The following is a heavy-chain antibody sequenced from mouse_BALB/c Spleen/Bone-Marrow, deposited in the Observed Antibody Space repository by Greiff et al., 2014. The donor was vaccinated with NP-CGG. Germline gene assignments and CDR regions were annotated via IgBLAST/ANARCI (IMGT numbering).Heavy chain of an antibody. CDR1: GFNIKDTY. D-gene: IGHD2-4*01. V-gene: IGHV14-3*02. CDR2: IDPADGNT. J-gene: IGHJ2*01. Sequence: QQPGAELVKPGASVKLSCTASGFNIKDTYMHWVKQRPEQGLEWIGRIDPADGNTKYDPKFQGKATITADTSSNTAYLQLSSLTSEDTAVYYCARYDYGVYFDYWGQGTTLTVSS. CDR3: ARYDYGVYFDY.